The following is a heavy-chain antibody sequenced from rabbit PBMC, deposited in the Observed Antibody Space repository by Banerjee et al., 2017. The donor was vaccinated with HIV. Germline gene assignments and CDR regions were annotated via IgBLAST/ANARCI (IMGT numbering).Heavy chain of an antibody. D-gene: IGHD6-1*01. J-gene: IGHJ4*01. Sequence: QSLEESGGDLVKPGGTLTLTCKASGIDFSSSYYMCWVRQAPGKGLEWIACIYAGSSGSTYYASWAKGRFTISKTSSTTVTLQMTSLTAADTATYFCARDGYAGYGYASRFNLWGPGTLVTVS. CDR2: IYAGSSGST. CDR3: ARDGYAGYGYASRFNL. CDR1: GIDFSSSYY. V-gene: IGHV1S40*01.